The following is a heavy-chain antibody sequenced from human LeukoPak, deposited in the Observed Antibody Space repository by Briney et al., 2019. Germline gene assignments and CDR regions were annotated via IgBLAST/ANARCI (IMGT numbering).Heavy chain of an antibody. D-gene: IGHD2-15*01. CDR3: ARGPSIVVVVAATHGYFDY. Sequence: PGGSLRLSCAASGFTFSSYAMSWVRQAPGKGLEWVSAISGSGGSTYYADSVKGRFTISRDNSKNTLYPQMTSLSAEDTAVYYCARGPSIVVVVAATHGYFDYWGQGTLVTVSS. V-gene: IGHV3-23*01. CDR1: GFTFSSYA. J-gene: IGHJ4*02. CDR2: ISGSGGST.